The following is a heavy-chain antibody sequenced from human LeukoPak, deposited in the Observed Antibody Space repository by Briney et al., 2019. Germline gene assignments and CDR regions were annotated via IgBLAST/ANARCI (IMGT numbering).Heavy chain of an antibody. Sequence: PSQTLSLTCAVSGGSISSGGYSWSWIRQPPGKGLEWIGYIYHSGSTYHNPSLKSRVTISVDRSKNQFSLKLSSVTAADTAVYYCARAPNYYFDYWGQGTLVTVSS. CDR2: IYHSGST. CDR3: ARAPNYYFDY. CDR1: GGSISSGGYS. D-gene: IGHD1-7*01. J-gene: IGHJ4*02. V-gene: IGHV4-30-2*01.